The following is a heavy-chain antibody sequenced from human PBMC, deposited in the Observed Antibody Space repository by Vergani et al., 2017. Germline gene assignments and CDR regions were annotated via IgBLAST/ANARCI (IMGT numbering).Heavy chain of an antibody. CDR1: GGSISSSNW. V-gene: IGHV4-4*03. CDR2: IYHSGST. CDR3: ARALKLRYSPFGDYYYYGMDV. Sequence: QVQLQESGPGLVKPPGTLSLTCAVSGGSISSSNWWSWVRQPPGTGLEWIGEIYHSGSTNYNPSLKSRVTISVDKSKNQFSMKLSSVTAADTAVYYCARALKLRYSPFGDYYYYGMDVWGQGTTVTVSS. J-gene: IGHJ6*02. D-gene: IGHD3-9*01.